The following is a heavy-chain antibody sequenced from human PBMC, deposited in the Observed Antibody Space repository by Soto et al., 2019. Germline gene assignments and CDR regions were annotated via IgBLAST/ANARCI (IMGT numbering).Heavy chain of an antibody. CDR1: GYTFTDYY. Sequence: HEHLVQSGAEVRRPGASLKVSCRASGYTFTDYYIHWVRQAPGQGLEWMGWINPDTGATNYAQNFQGKVTLTSDTPINSASLDLTSLTSDDTAVYYCARGDSGTGGWTFPYFDYWGQGTQVIVSS. J-gene: IGHJ4*01. V-gene: IGHV1-2*02. D-gene: IGHD2-8*02. CDR3: ARGDSGTGGWTFPYFDY. CDR2: INPDTGAT.